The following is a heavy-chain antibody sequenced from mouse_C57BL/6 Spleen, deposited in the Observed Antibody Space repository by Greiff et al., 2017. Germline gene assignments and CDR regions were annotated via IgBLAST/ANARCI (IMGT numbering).Heavy chain of an antibody. CDR2: IWSGGST. V-gene: IGHV2-2*01. Sequence: QVQLKESGPGLVQPSQSLSITCTVSGFSLTSYGVHWVRQSPGKGLEWLGVIWSGGSTDYNAAFISRLSISKDNSKSQVFFKMNSLQADDTARYYCARSTMITTLDHWGQGTTLTVSS. CDR1: GFSLTSYG. J-gene: IGHJ2*01. D-gene: IGHD2-4*01. CDR3: ARSTMITTLDH.